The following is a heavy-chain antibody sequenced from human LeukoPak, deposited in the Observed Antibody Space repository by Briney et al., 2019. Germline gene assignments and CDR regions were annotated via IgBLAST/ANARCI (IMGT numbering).Heavy chain of an antibody. CDR2: IYYSGYT. D-gene: IGHD3-10*01. CDR1: GGSISSYY. CDR3: ARDSTMVRGVIDSYGMDV. Sequence: SETLSLTCTVSGGSISSYYWSWIRQPPGKGLEWIGYIYYSGYTNYNPSIKSRVTMSVDTSKNQFALKLSSVTAADTAVYYCARDSTMVRGVIDSYGMDVWGQGTTVTISS. V-gene: IGHV4-59*13. J-gene: IGHJ6*02.